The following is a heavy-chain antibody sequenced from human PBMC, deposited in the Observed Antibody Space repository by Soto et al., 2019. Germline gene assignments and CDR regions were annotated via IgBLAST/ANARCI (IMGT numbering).Heavy chain of an antibody. CDR3: ARGGLTDFFVY. J-gene: IGHJ4*02. CDR1: RGSFSGYY. Sequence: PXXTLSLTCAVYRGSFSGYYWSWIRQPPGKGVEWIGXLNHSXSTNYKQSLKXXVTISVDTXNNQLSLKLSSVNDEDKDVYYCARGGLTDFFVYWGQGTLVTVYS. CDR2: LNHSXST. D-gene: IGHD2-21*02. V-gene: IGHV4-34*01.